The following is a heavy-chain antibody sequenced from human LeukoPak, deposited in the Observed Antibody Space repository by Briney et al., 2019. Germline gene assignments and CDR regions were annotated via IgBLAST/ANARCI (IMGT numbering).Heavy chain of an antibody. CDR2: IYSGGST. CDR3: TRRSDCSGGSCYSSYYYYMDV. D-gene: IGHD2-15*01. J-gene: IGHJ6*03. Sequence: PGGSLRLSCAASGFTVSSNYMSWVRQAPGKGLEWVSVIYSGGSTYYADSVKGRFTISRDNSKNTLYLQMNSLRAEDTAVYYCTRRSDCSGGSCYSSYYYYMDVWGKGTTVTVSS. CDR1: GFTVSSNY. V-gene: IGHV3-53*01.